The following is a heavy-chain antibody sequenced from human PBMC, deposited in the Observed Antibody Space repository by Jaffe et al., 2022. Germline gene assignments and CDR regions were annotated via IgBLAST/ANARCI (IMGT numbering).Heavy chain of an antibody. CDR3: ARDLDYGETTGAFDI. V-gene: IGHV1-3*01. CDR1: GYTFTSYA. Sequence: QVQLVQSGAEVKKPGASVKVSCKASGYTFTSYAMHWVRQAPGQRLEWMGWINAGNGNTKYSQKFQGRVTITRDTSASTAYMELSSLRSEDTAVYYCARDLDYGETTGAFDIWGQGTMVTVSS. CDR2: INAGNGNT. J-gene: IGHJ3*02. D-gene: IGHD4-17*01.